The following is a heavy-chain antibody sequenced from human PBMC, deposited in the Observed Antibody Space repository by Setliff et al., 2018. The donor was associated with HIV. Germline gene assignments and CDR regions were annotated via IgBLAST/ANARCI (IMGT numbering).Heavy chain of an antibody. V-gene: IGHV7-4-1*02. CDR3: ARAPFLQFFRGSPYYFDY. D-gene: IGHD3-10*01. J-gene: IGHJ4*02. Sequence: GASVKVSCKAFGYTFNNYALYWVRQAPGQGFEWLGWINTKTGNPTYVQGFPGQFVFSLDTSVSTAYLEISSLKAEDTAVYYCARAPFLQFFRGSPYYFDYWGQGSLVTVSS. CDR2: INTKTGNP. CDR1: GYTFNNYA.